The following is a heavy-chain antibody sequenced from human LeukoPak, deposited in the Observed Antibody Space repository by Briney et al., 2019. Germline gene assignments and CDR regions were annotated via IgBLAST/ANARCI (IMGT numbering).Heavy chain of an antibody. CDR3: AKDIPIVVVPAAILTEYFQH. CDR1: GFTFSSYA. Sequence: PGGSLRLSCAASGFTFSSYAMSWVRQAPGKGLEWVSAISGSGGSTYYADSVKGRFTISRDNSKNTLYLQMNSLRAEDTAVYYCAKDIPIVVVPAAILTEYFQHWGQGTLVTVSS. V-gene: IGHV3-23*01. J-gene: IGHJ1*01. D-gene: IGHD2-2*02. CDR2: ISGSGGST.